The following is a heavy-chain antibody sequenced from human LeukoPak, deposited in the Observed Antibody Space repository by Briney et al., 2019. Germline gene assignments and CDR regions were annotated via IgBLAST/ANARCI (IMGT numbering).Heavy chain of an antibody. V-gene: IGHV1-2*02. Sequence: ASVKVSCKASGYTFTGYYMHWVRQAPGQGLEWMGWINPNSGGTNYAQKFQGRVTMTRDTSISTAYMELSRLRSDDTAVYYCARDGSVGATTRGNWFDPWGQGTLVTVSS. J-gene: IGHJ5*02. CDR2: INPNSGGT. CDR1: GYTFTGYY. D-gene: IGHD1-26*01. CDR3: ARDGSVGATTRGNWFDP.